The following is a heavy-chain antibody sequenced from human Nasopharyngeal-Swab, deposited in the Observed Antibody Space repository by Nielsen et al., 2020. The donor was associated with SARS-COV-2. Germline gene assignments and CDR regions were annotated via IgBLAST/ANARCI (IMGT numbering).Heavy chain of an antibody. J-gene: IGHJ5*02. CDR3: VRAAVGDVTGWFDP. V-gene: IGHV3-7*01. CDR2: INHDGSQK. CDR1: DFTFSHYW. Sequence: GGSLRLSCGASDFTFSHYWMSWVRQAPGKGLEWVANINHDGSQKYYVDSVKGRFTISRDNSKNSIYLQMDRLRVEDTAVYYCVRAAVGDVTGWFDPWGQGTLVTVSS. D-gene: IGHD1-26*01.